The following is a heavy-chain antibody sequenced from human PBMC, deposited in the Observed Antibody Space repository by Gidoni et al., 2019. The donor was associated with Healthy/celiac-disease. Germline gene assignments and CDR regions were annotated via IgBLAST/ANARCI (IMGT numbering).Heavy chain of an antibody. J-gene: IGHJ4*02. CDR1: GFTFSSYG. Sequence: QVQLVESGGGVVQPGRSLRLSCAASGFTFSSYGMPWVRQAPGKGLEWVAVISYDGSNKYYADSVKGRFTISRDNSKNTLYLQMNSLRAEDTAVYYCAKDLLRFLEWHGAFDYWGQGTLVTVSS. CDR3: AKDLLRFLEWHGAFDY. D-gene: IGHD3-3*01. V-gene: IGHV3-30*18. CDR2: ISYDGSNK.